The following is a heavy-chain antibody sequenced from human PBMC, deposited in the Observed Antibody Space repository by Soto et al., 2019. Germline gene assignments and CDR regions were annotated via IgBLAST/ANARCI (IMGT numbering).Heavy chain of an antibody. CDR2: IYHSGSI. V-gene: IGHV4-59*01. J-gene: IGHJ4*01. D-gene: IGHD3-22*01. CDR1: GGSISSYY. Sequence: PSETLSLTCTVSGGSISSYYWSWIRQPPGKGLEWIGHIYHSGSINYNPSLKSRVTISVDTSKNQFSLKLSSVTAADTAVYFCARGNYYDSSDFYFGMGTYFFDYWGQGTLVT. CDR3: ARGNYYDSSDFYFGMGTYFFDY.